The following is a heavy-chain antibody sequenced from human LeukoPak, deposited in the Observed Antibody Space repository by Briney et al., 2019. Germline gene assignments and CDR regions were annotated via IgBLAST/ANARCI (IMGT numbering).Heavy chain of an antibody. CDR2: ISYDGSNK. CDR3: AKSDDYGDY. CDR1: GFTFSSYG. V-gene: IGHV3-30*18. Sequence: GGSLRRSGAASGFTFSSYGMHRVRQAPGKGLEGVAVISYDGSNKYYADSVKGRFTISRDNSKNTLYLQMNSLRAADTAVYYCAKSDDYGDYWGQGTLVTVSS. J-gene: IGHJ4*02.